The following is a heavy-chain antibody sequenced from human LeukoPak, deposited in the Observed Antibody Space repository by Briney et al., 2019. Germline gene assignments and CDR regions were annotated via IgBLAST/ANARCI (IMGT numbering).Heavy chain of an antibody. V-gene: IGHV3-13*01. Sequence: GGSLRLSCAASGFTFSSYDMHWVRQATGKGLEWVSAIGTAGDTYYPGSVKGRFTISRENAKNSLYLQMNSLRAGDTAVYYCARANSYGAGYYYGMGVWGQGTTVTVSS. CDR2: IGTAGDT. CDR1: GFTFSSYD. D-gene: IGHD5-18*01. J-gene: IGHJ6*02. CDR3: ARANSYGAGYYYGMGV.